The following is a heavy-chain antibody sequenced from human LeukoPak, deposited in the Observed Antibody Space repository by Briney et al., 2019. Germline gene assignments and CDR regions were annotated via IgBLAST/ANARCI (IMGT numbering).Heavy chain of an antibody. J-gene: IGHJ4*02. CDR1: GFTFSSYA. Sequence: GGSLRLSCAASGFTFSSYAMSWVRQAPGKGLEWVSAISGSGDSTYFADSVKGRFTISRDNSKNTLFLQMDSLRADDTAVYYCAKHSSSWHYFDYWGQGTLVTVSS. CDR2: ISGSGDST. CDR3: AKHSSSWHYFDY. D-gene: IGHD6-13*01. V-gene: IGHV3-23*01.